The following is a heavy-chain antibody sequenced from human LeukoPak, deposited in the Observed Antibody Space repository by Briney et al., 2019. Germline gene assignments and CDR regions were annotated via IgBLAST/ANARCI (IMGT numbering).Heavy chain of an antibody. CDR1: GDSFSSNSVT. Sequence: SQTLSLTCAISGDSFSSNSVTWNWIRQSPSRGLEWLGRTYYRSTWYNDYAVSVRGRITANPDTSKNQFSLHLNSVTPEDTAVYYCARRLTQYDCFGSWGQGILVTVSS. V-gene: IGHV6-1*01. D-gene: IGHD2-2*01. J-gene: IGHJ5*01. CDR2: TYYRSTWYN. CDR3: ARRLTQYDCFGS.